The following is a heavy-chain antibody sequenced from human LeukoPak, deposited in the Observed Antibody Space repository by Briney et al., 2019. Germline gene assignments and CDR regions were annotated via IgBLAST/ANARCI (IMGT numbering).Heavy chain of an antibody. Sequence: GGSLRLSCAASGFTFDGYAMHWVRQAPGKGLEWVSGISWNSGSIGYADSVKGRFTISRDNAKNSLYLQMNSLRAEDTALYYCAKDMRPLVGATLFHYWGQGTLVTVSS. V-gene: IGHV3-9*01. D-gene: IGHD1-26*01. CDR3: AKDMRPLVGATLFHY. CDR1: GFTFDGYA. CDR2: ISWNSGSI. J-gene: IGHJ4*02.